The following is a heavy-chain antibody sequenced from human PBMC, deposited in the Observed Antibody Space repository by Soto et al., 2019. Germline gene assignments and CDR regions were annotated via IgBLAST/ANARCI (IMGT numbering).Heavy chain of an antibody. D-gene: IGHD2-21*01. Sequence: ASVKVSGKASGYTFTSYHIHWVRQAPGQGLEWMGIINPSGGSTSYAQKFQGRVTMTRDTSTSTVYMELSSLRSEDTAVYYCARDLGEEAFDIWGQGTMVTVSS. V-gene: IGHV1-46*01. CDR1: GYTFTSYH. CDR3: ARDLGEEAFDI. J-gene: IGHJ3*02. CDR2: INPSGGST.